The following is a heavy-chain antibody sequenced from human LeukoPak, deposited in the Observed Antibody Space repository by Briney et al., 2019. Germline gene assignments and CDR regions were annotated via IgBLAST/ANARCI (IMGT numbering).Heavy chain of an antibody. Sequence: SETLSLTCTVSTGSLSNYYWTWVRHPAAKRLEWVGRVYSPGYTNYNPSLKGRVPISVDTSKNQFSLKVNSVTAADTAVYYCARVKGLRVKYWYFDLWGRGTLVTVSS. CDR2: VYSPGYT. D-gene: IGHD5/OR15-5a*01. CDR3: ARVKGLRVKYWYFDL. J-gene: IGHJ2*01. CDR1: TGSLSNYY. V-gene: IGHV4-4*07.